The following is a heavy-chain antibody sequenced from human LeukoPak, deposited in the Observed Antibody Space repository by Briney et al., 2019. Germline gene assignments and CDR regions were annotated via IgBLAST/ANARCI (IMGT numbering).Heavy chain of an antibody. CDR3: ARWCSSSSCYGGYDY. V-gene: IGHV4-59*10. Sequence: SETLSLTCDVSGASISNSHWTWIRQPAGKGLEWIGRIDGSGNTIYSPSLKNRVTMSADTSKKEFSLKLGSVTAADTAFYYCARWCSSSSCYGGYDYWGQGTPVTVSS. D-gene: IGHD2-2*01. CDR1: GASISNSH. CDR2: IDGSGNT. J-gene: IGHJ4*02.